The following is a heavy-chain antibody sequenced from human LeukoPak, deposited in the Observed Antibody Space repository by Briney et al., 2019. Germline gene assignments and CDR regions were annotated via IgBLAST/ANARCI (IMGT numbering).Heavy chain of an antibody. CDR3: AKDIGPLQYSSRWYYFDY. J-gene: IGHJ4*02. D-gene: IGHD6-13*01. Sequence: LRLSCAASGFSFDDYAMHWVRQAPGKGLEWVSGISWNSGSIGYADSVKGRFTISRDNAKNSLYLQMNSLRAEDTALYYCAKDIGPLQYSSRWYYFDYWGQGTLVTVSS. CDR2: ISWNSGSI. V-gene: IGHV3-9*01. CDR1: GFSFDDYA.